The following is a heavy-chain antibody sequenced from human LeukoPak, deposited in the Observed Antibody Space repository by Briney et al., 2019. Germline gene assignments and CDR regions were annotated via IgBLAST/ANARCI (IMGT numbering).Heavy chain of an antibody. J-gene: IGHJ5*02. D-gene: IGHD3-3*01. CDR1: GFTFSSYS. CDR3: ARVTYDFWRGYSRGWFDP. CDR2: IKQDGGEK. V-gene: IGHV3-7*01. Sequence: PGGSLRLSCAASGFTFSSYSMSWVRQAPGKGLEWVANIKQDGGEKYYVDSVKGRFTISTDNAKNSLYLQMNSLRVEDTAVYYCARVTYDFWRGYSRGWFDPWGQGTLVTVSS.